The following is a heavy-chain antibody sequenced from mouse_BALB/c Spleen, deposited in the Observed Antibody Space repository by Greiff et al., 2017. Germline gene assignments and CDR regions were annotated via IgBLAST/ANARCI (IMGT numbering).Heavy chain of an antibody. CDR1: GFSLTSYG. CDR2: IWSGGST. Sequence: VKLVESGPGLVQPSQSLSITCTVSGFSLTSYGVHWVRQSPGKGLEWLGVIWSGGSTDYNAAFISRLSISKDNSKSQVFFKMNSLQANDTAIYYCARKKYGNLLAMDYWGQGTSVTVSS. J-gene: IGHJ4*01. V-gene: IGHV2-2*02. D-gene: IGHD2-10*02. CDR3: ARKKYGNLLAMDY.